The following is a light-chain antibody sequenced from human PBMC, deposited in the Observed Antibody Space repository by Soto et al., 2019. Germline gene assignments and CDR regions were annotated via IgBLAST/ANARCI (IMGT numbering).Light chain of an antibody. CDR3: CSYAGSYTHV. CDR1: SSDVGGYNY. V-gene: IGLV2-11*01. Sequence: QSALTQPRSVSGSPGQSVTISCTGTSSDVGGYNYVSWYQQHPGKAPKLMIYDVSKRPSGVPDLFSGSKSGNTASLTISGLHAEDEADYYCCSYAGSYTHVFGTGTKVTVL. J-gene: IGLJ1*01. CDR2: DVS.